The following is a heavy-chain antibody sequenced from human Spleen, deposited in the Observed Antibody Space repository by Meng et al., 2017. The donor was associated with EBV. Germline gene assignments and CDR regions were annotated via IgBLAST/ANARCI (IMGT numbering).Heavy chain of an antibody. V-gene: IGHV3-74*01. J-gene: IGHJ4*02. CDR1: GITFSNSW. Sequence: QLGESGGGLVRPGGCLRVSCAASGITFSNSWMHWVRQAPGKGLVWVSYISSDGSRIDYADSVKGRFTISRDNSKNTLYLQMNSLRAEDTAMYYCARDTRSASTFDYWGQGTLVTVSS. D-gene: IGHD3-3*01. CDR2: ISSDGSRI. CDR3: ARDTRSASTFDY.